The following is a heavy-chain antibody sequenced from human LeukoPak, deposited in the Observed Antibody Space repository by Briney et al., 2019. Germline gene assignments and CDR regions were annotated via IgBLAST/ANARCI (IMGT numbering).Heavy chain of an antibody. CDR1: GFTFSSYG. D-gene: IGHD3-22*01. V-gene: IGHV3-30*18. CDR2: ISYDGSNK. Sequence: GGSLRLSCAASGFTFSSYGMHWVRQAPGKGLEWVAVISYDGSNKYYADSVKVRFTISRDNSKNTLYLRMNSLRAEDTAVYYCAKSQDYYDSSGYYTNWGQGTLVTVSS. J-gene: IGHJ4*02. CDR3: AKSQDYYDSSGYYTN.